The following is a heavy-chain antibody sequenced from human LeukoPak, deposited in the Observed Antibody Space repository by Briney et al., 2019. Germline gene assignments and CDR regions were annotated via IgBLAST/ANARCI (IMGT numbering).Heavy chain of an antibody. CDR3: ARVTYDILTGYSYLYFDY. V-gene: IGHV4-59*01. D-gene: IGHD3-9*01. J-gene: IGHJ4*02. Sequence: SETLPLTCTVSGGSISSYYWSWIRQPPGKGLEWIGYIYYSGSTNYNPSLKSRVTISVDTSKNQFSLKLSSVTAADTAVYYCARVTYDILTGYSYLYFDYWGQGTLVTVSS. CDR1: GGSISSYY. CDR2: IYYSGST.